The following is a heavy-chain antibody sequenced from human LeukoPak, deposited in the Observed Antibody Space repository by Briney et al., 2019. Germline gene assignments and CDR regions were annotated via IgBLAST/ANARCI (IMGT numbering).Heavy chain of an antibody. CDR3: ARPNCSSTSCYYYGMDV. CDR2: INPSGGST. CDR1: GYTFTSYY. J-gene: IGHJ6*02. V-gene: IGHV1-46*01. D-gene: IGHD2-2*01. Sequence: GASVKVSCKASGYTFTSYYMHWVRQAPGQGLEWMGIINPSGGSTSYAQKFQGRVTMTRDTSTSTVYMELSSLRSEDTAVYYCARPNCSSTSCYYYGMDVWGQGTTVTVSS.